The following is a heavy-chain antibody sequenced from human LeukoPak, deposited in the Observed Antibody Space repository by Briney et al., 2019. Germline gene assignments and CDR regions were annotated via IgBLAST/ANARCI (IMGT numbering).Heavy chain of an antibody. D-gene: IGHD6-13*01. J-gene: IGHJ3*02. CDR1: RFTFRSYG. Sequence: GGSLRLSCAASRFTFRSYGMHWVRQAPGKGLEWLAIIWYDGSNSNYADSVKGRFTISRDNSKSTLFLQMNSLRAEDTAVYYCARHIGSWPNDGLDIWGQGTMVTVSS. CDR2: IWYDGSNS. V-gene: IGHV3-33*01. CDR3: ARHIGSWPNDGLDI.